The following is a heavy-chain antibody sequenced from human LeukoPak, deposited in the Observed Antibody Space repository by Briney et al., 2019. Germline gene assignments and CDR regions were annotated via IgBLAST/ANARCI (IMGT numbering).Heavy chain of an antibody. CDR2: INHSGST. J-gene: IGHJ5*02. CDR3: ARDPGGYCSGGSCPA. D-gene: IGHD2-15*01. Sequence: SETLSLTCAVYGGSFSGYHWSWIRQPPGKGLEWIGEINHSGSTNYNPSLKSRVTISVDTSKNQFSLKLSSVTAADTAVYYCARDPGGYCSGGSCPACGQGTLVTVSS. CDR1: GGSFSGYH. V-gene: IGHV4-34*01.